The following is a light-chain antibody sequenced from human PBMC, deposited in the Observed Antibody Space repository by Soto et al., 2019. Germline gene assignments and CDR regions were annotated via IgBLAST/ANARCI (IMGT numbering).Light chain of an antibody. CDR1: SSDVGGYNY. V-gene: IGLV2-14*01. CDR2: EVS. J-gene: IGLJ1*01. CDR3: SSYTSSSTYV. Sequence: QSALTQPASVSGSPGQSINISCTGTSSDVGGYNYVSWYQQHPGKAPKLMIYEVSNRPSGVSNRFSGSKSGNTASLTISGLQAEDEADYYCSSYTSSSTYVFGTGTQLTVL.